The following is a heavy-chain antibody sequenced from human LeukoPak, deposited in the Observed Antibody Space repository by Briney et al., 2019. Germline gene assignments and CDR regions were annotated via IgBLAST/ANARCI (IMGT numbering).Heavy chain of an antibody. CDR2: IYYSGYT. Sequence: PSETLSLTCTVSGGSISSYYWGWIRQPPGKGLEWIGYIYYSGYTNYNPSLKSRVTISVDTSKNQFSLKLSSVTAADTAVYYCARTTMVRGTYYMDVWGKGTTVTISS. J-gene: IGHJ6*03. D-gene: IGHD3-10*01. CDR1: GGSISSYY. CDR3: ARTTMVRGTYYMDV. V-gene: IGHV4-59*01.